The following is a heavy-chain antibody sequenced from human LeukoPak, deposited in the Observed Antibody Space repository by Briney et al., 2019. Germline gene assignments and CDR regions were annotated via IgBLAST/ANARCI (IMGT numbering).Heavy chain of an antibody. CDR3: VRNGRCCSSTSCPDPYYGMDV. J-gene: IGHJ6*02. D-gene: IGHD2-2*01. CDR2: INAGNGNT. V-gene: IGHV1-3*01. CDR1: GYTFTSYA. Sequence: ASVKVSCKASGYTFTSYAMHWVRQAPGQRLEWMGWINAGNGNTKYSQKFQGRVTITRDTSASTAYMELSSLRSEDTAVYYCVRNGRCCSSTSCPDPYYGMDVWGQGTTVTVSS.